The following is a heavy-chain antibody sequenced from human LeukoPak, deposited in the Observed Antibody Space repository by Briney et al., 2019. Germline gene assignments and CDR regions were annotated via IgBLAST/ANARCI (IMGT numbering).Heavy chain of an antibody. D-gene: IGHD2-2*01. CDR2: ISTYNGNT. CDR1: GYTFSNFG. Sequence: GASVKVSCKTSGYTFSNFGINWVRQAPGQGLEWMGWISTYNGNTNYAQKFQGRVTMTRDTSISTAYMELSRLRSDDTAVYYCARDASVVPAAMSDYWGQGTLVTVSS. V-gene: IGHV1-18*01. CDR3: ARDASVVPAAMSDY. J-gene: IGHJ4*02.